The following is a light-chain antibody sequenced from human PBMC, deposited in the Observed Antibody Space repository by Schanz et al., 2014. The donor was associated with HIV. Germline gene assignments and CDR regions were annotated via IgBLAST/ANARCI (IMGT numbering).Light chain of an antibody. J-gene: IGKJ2*01. V-gene: IGKV1-39*01. CDR1: QDISGY. CDR3: QQSYSPPYT. CDR2: AAS. Sequence: IQLTQSPSSLSASVGDRVTITCRASQDISGYLAWYQQKPGKAPNILISAASDLQSGAPSRFSGSGSGTDFTLTISSLQPEDFGTYYCQQSYSPPYTFGRGTNLEIK.